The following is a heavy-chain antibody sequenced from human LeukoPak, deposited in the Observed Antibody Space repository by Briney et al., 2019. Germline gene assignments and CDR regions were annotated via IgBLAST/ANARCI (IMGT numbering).Heavy chain of an antibody. D-gene: IGHD3-22*01. CDR2: ISTSSSHI. Sequence: GGSLRLSCAASGFTFSSYMMNWVRQAPGKGLEWVSSISTSSSHIYYADSVKGRFTISRDNARNSVYLQMNSLRADDTAVYYCARDDGSYYDSRGVDYWGQGTLVTVSS. V-gene: IGHV3-21*01. CDR1: GFTFSSYM. CDR3: ARDDGSYYDSRGVDY. J-gene: IGHJ4*02.